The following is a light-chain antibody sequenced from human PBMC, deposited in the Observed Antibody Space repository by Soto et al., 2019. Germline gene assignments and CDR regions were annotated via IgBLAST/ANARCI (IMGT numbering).Light chain of an antibody. CDR2: EVS. CDR1: SSDVGGYNY. V-gene: IGLV2-14*01. CDR3: NSYTSKSTGV. Sequence: QSALTQPASVSRTPGQSITISCTRTSSDVGGYNYVSWYQQHPGKAPKLIIYEVSNRPSGVSNRFSGSKSGNTASLTISGLQAEDEADYYCNSYTSKSTGVFGTGTKVTVL. J-gene: IGLJ1*01.